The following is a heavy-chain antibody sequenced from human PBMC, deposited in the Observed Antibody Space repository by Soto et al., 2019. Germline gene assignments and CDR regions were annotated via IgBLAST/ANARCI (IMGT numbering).Heavy chain of an antibody. CDR2: IIPIFGTA. Sequence: SVKVSCKASGGTFSSYAISRVRQAPGQGLEWMGGIIPIFGTANYAQKFQGRVTITADESTSTAYMELSSLRSEDTAVYYCARGRGDIVVVPADTNYYYYYGMDVWGQGTTVTVSS. J-gene: IGHJ6*02. D-gene: IGHD2-2*01. CDR1: GGTFSSYA. CDR3: ARGRGDIVVVPADTNYYYYYGMDV. V-gene: IGHV1-69*13.